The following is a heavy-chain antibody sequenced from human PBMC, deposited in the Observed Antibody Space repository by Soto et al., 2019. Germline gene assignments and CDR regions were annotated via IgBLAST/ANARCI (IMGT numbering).Heavy chain of an antibody. Sequence: PGGSLRLSCAASGFILSSYGMHWVRQAPGKGLEWVAVIWYDGSIKYYVDSVKDRFTISRDNSKNTLYLQMNNLRAEDTAVYYCASSRSHWSPFYYYDPMDVWGQGTTVTVSS. V-gene: IGHV3-33*01. CDR1: GFILSSYG. CDR3: ASSRSHWSPFYYYDPMDV. CDR2: IWYDGSIK. J-gene: IGHJ6*02. D-gene: IGHD2-8*02.